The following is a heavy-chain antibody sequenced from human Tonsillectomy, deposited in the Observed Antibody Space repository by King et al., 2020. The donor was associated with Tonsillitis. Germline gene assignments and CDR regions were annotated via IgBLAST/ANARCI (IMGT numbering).Heavy chain of an antibody. CDR1: GFTFDDYA. Sequence: VQLVESGGGLVQPGRSLRLSCAASGFTFDDYAMHWVRQAPGKGLEWVSGISWNSGTIVYADSVKGRFTISRDNAKNSLYLQMNSLRGEDTALYYCAKESGGLGEQWLDYWGQGTLVTVSS. D-gene: IGHD6-19*01. J-gene: IGHJ4*02. V-gene: IGHV3-9*01. CDR3: AKESGGLGEQWLDY. CDR2: ISWNSGTI.